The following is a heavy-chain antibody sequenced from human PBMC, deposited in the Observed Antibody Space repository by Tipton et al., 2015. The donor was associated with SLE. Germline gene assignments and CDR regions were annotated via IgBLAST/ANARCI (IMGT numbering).Heavy chain of an antibody. J-gene: IGHJ4*02. CDR3: AYSRRIAIFGVVDDF. CDR1: GGSFSGYY. V-gene: IGHV4-34*01. D-gene: IGHD3-3*01. Sequence: TLSLTCAVYGGSFSGYYWSWIRQPPGKGLEWIGEISHGGSTNYNPSLKSRVTISMDTSKNQFSLKLSSVTAADTAVYYCAYSRRIAIFGVVDDFWSQGTLVTVPS. CDR2: ISHGGST.